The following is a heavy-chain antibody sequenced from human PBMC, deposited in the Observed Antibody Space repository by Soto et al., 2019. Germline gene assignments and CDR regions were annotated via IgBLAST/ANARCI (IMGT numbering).Heavy chain of an antibody. D-gene: IGHD3-10*01. CDR2: IKQDGSEK. CDR1: GFTFSSYW. V-gene: IGHV3-7*04. CDR3: ARGAGSYFRRVVGAFDI. Sequence: PGGSLRLSCAASGFTFSSYWMTWVRQAPGKGLEWVANIKQDGSEKFYVDSVKGRFTISRDNAKNSLYMQMSSLRAEDTAVYYCARGAGSYFRRVVGAFDIWGQGTMVTVSS. J-gene: IGHJ3*02.